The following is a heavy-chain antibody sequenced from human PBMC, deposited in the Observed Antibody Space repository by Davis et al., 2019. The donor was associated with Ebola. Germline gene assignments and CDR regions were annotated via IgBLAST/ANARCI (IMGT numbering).Heavy chain of an antibody. D-gene: IGHD4-17*01. CDR2: INPILSIA. J-gene: IGHJ4*02. Sequence: AASVKVSCKASGGTFSSYTISWVRQAPGQGLEWMGRINPILSIANYAQKFQGRVTITADKSTSTAYMELSSLRSEDTAVYYCASQYGPLDYWGQGTLVTVSS. CDR1: GGTFSSYT. V-gene: IGHV1-69*02. CDR3: ASQYGPLDY.